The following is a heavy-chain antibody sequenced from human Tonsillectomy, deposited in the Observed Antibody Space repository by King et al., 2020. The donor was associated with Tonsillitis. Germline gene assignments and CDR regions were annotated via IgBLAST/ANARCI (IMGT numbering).Heavy chain of an antibody. V-gene: IGHV3-9*01. CDR1: GFTFDEYA. CDR2: ISWNSGGT. J-gene: IGHJ5*02. Sequence: VQLVESGGGLVQPGRSLRLSCAASGFTFDEYAMHWVRQAPGKGLEWVSGISWNSGGTGYADSVKGRFTVSRDNAKNSLYLQMNILRAEDTAFYYCVTDREGYWPGEFDPWGQGTLVTVSS. CDR3: VTDREGYWPGEFDP. D-gene: IGHD5-24*01.